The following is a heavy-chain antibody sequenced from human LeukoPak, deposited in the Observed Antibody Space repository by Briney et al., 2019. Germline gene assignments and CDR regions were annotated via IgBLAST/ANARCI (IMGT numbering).Heavy chain of an antibody. V-gene: IGHV3-30*03. CDR3: ARNPSGVDIASTEP. J-gene: IGHJ5*02. CDR2: ISYDGNNK. D-gene: IGHD6-13*01. CDR1: GFTFSMNG. Sequence: GKSLRLSCAASGFTFSMNGMHWVRQAPGRGLQWVSFISYDGNNKYYADSVKGRFTISRDNSRNTLYLQMDSLRPEDTAVYYCARNPSGVDIASTEPWSQGTLVTVPS.